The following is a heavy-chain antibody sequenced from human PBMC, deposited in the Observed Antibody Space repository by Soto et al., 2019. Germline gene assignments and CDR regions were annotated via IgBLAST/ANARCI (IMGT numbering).Heavy chain of an antibody. CDR2: ISAYNGNT. CDR3: ARDQVAHYATSGQDY. D-gene: IGHD3-22*01. CDR1: GYTFTSYG. Sequence: ASVKVSCKASGYTFTSYGISWVRQAPGQGLEWMGWISAYNGNTNYAQKLQGRVTMTTDTSTSTAYMELRSLRSDDTAVYYCARDQVAHYATSGQDYRGPAPLLTVST. V-gene: IGHV1-18*01. J-gene: IGHJ4*02.